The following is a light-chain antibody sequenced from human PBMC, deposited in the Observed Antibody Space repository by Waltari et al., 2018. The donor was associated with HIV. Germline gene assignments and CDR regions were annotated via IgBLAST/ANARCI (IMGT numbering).Light chain of an antibody. J-gene: IGLJ2*01. Sequence: HSALTQPASVSGSPGQSLSISCTGTRDDTGDYDAVSWYQQHPGRAPRLIISEVVKRPSGVSDRFSGSRSGNTASLTISGLQAEDEADYYCCSYVPRSTFVFGGGTKLTVL. CDR1: RDDTGDYDA. CDR2: EVV. CDR3: CSYVPRSTFV. V-gene: IGLV2-23*02.